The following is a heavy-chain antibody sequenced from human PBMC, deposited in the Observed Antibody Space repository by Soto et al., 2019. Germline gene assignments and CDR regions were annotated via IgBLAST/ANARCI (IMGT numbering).Heavy chain of an antibody. J-gene: IGHJ4*02. CDR1: GFTFSNAW. CDR3: TTDPDRPTYDILTGYYIDY. CDR2: IKSKTDGGKT. Sequence: GGSLRLSCAASGFTFSNAWMNWVRQAPGKGLEWVGRIKSKTDGGKTDYAAPVKGRFTISRENSKNTLYLQMNSLKTEDTAVYYCTTDPDRPTYDILTGYYIDYWGQGTLVTVSS. D-gene: IGHD3-9*01. V-gene: IGHV3-15*07.